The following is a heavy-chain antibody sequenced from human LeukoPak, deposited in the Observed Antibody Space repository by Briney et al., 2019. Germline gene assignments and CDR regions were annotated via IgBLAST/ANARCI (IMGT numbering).Heavy chain of an antibody. J-gene: IGHJ4*02. CDR2: INPYSGGT. CDR3: VGTVTRMFDY. Sequence: ASVKVSCKASGYTFSAYYIHWVRQAPGQGLEWVGWINPYSGGTKYAQKFQGRVTMTRDTSISTAYMELSSLTSDDTAVYCCVGTVTRMFDYWGQGTLVTVSS. CDR1: GYTFSAYY. V-gene: IGHV1-2*02. D-gene: IGHD4-17*01.